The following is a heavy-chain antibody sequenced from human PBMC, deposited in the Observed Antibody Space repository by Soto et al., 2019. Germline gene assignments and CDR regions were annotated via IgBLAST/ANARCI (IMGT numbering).Heavy chain of an antibody. CDR2: IYYSGST. V-gene: IGHV4-31*01. CDR1: GGSISSGGYY. J-gene: IGHJ6*03. CDR3: ARKDSGYADYMDV. Sequence: QVQLQESGPGLVKPSQTLSLTCTVSGGSISSGGYYWSLIRQHPGKGLEWIGYIYYSGSTYYNPSLKSLVTMSVDTSENQFSLRLSSVKAADTAVYYCARKDSGYADYMDVWGKGTTVTVSS. D-gene: IGHD5-12*01.